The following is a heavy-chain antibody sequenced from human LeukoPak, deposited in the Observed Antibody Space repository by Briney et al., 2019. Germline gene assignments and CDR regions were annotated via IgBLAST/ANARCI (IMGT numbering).Heavy chain of an antibody. CDR2: ISRNGGTT. CDR1: GFTFEDYG. CDR3: ARDERYYDGRYYPYAFDI. V-gene: IGHV3-20*04. J-gene: IGHJ3*02. D-gene: IGHD3-22*01. Sequence: GGSLRLSCAGSGFTFEDYGMSWVCQAPGKGLEWVVGISRNGGTTGHADSVKGRFTISRDNAEKSLFLQMKTLRAEDTALYYCARDERYYDGRYYPYAFDIWGQGTMVTVSS.